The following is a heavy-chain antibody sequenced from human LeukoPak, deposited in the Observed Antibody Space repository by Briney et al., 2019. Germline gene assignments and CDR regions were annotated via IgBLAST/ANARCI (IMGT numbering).Heavy chain of an antibody. Sequence: GASVKVSCKASGYTFTGYYIYWVRQAPGQGLEWMGWIHPNSGDTNYAQKFQGRVTMTRDTSISTAYMELSRLRSDVTAVYYCARVNSPDDYDSSGYYYFDYWGQGTLVSVSS. V-gene: IGHV1-2*02. CDR1: GYTFTGYY. D-gene: IGHD3-22*01. J-gene: IGHJ4*02. CDR2: IHPNSGDT. CDR3: ARVNSPDDYDSSGYYYFDY.